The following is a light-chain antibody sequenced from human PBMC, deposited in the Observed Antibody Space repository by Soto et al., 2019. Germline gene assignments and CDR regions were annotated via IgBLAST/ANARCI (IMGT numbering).Light chain of an antibody. V-gene: IGKV3-20*01. CDR1: QSVSSSY. Sequence: EIVLTQSPGTLSLSPGERATLSCRASQSVSSSYLAWYQQKPGQAPRLLIYGASSRATGIPDRFSGSGSGTDFTLTISRLEPADVAVYYCQQYGSAPLLTFGGGTKVEIK. CDR3: QQYGSAPLLT. J-gene: IGKJ4*01. CDR2: GAS.